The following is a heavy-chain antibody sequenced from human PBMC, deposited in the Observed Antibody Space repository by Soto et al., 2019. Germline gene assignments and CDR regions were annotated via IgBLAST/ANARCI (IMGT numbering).Heavy chain of an antibody. CDR3: ARDRANWNYFDY. J-gene: IGHJ4*02. V-gene: IGHV3-7*03. CDR2: IKQDGSEK. D-gene: IGHD1-1*01. Sequence: GGSLRLSCAASGFTFSGYWMSWVRQAPGKGLEWVANIKQDGSEKYYVDSVKGRFTISRDNAKNSLYLQMNSLRAEDTAVYYCARDRANWNYFDYWGQGTLVTVS. CDR1: GFTFSGYW.